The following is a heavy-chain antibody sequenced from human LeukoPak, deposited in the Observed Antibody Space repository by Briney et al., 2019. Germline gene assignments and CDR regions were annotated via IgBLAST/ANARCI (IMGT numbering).Heavy chain of an antibody. Sequence: PGGSLRLSCEGSAFIFSGHWMNWVRQVPGRGPEWVANVNRDGSETYYLDSVKSRFTISKDNAKNSLYLQMNSLRAEDTALYHCARNNGMDVWGQGTTVIVSS. CDR2: VNRDGSET. V-gene: IGHV3-7*03. CDR3: ARNNGMDV. J-gene: IGHJ6*02. CDR1: AFIFSGHW.